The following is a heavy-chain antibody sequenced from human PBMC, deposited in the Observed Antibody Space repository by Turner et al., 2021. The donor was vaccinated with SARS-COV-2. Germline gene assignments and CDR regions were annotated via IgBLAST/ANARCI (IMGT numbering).Heavy chain of an antibody. CDR1: GYTFTDYY. CDR2: IGPSSGGT. V-gene: IGHV1-2*02. Sequence: QVQLVQSGAELMAPGASVKVSCKASGYTFTDYYIHWVRQAPGQGLEGMGWIGPSSGGTNYAQRFKGRITMTRDTYISKAYMELSSLRSDDTAVYYCSRNYGRNSRWFDPWGQGTLVTVSS. J-gene: IGHJ5*02. CDR3: SRNYGRNSRWFDP. D-gene: IGHD1-7*01.